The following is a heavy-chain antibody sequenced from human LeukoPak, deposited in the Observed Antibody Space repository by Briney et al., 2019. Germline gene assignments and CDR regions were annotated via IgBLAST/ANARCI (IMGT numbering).Heavy chain of an antibody. CDR1: GGSISSYY. Sequence: PSETLSLTCTVSGGSISSYYWNWIRQPPGKGLEWIGYIYYSGSTNYNPSLKSRVTTSVDTSKNQFSLKLSSVTAADTAVYYCARERLGYYDRSGLHYWGQGTLVTVSS. D-gene: IGHD3-22*01. CDR3: ARERLGYYDRSGLHY. J-gene: IGHJ4*02. CDR2: IYYSGST. V-gene: IGHV4-59*01.